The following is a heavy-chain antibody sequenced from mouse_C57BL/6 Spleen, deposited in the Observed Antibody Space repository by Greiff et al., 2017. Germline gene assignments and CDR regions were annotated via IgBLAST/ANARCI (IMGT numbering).Heavy chain of an antibody. CDR2: IDPNSGGT. D-gene: IGHD2-4*01. CDR3: ARDYYDYDVDYAMDY. V-gene: IGHV1-72*01. Sequence: QVQLPQPGPELVKPGASVKLSCKASGYTFTSYWMHWVKQRPGRGLEWIGRIDPNSGGTKYNEKFKSKATLPVDKPSSTAYMQLSSLTSEDSAVCYCARDYYDYDVDYAMDYWGQGTSVTVSS. CDR1: GYTFTSYW. J-gene: IGHJ4*01.